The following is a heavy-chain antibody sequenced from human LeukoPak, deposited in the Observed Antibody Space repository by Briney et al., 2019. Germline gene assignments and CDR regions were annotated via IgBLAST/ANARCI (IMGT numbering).Heavy chain of an antibody. CDR2: INPSGGST. D-gene: IGHD6-19*01. Sequence: GASVKVSCKASGGTFSSYAISWVRQAPGQGLEWMGIINPSGGSTSYAQKFQGRVTMTRDMSTSTVYMELSSLRSEDTAVYYCARRLAVAGYYYMDVWGKGTTVTVSS. J-gene: IGHJ6*03. V-gene: IGHV1-46*01. CDR1: GGTFSSYA. CDR3: ARRLAVAGYYYMDV.